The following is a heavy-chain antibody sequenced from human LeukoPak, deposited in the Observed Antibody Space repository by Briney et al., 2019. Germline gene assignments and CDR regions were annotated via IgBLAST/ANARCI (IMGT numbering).Heavy chain of an antibody. CDR1: GFTFSSYS. CDR2: ISSSSTYL. J-gene: IGHJ4*02. V-gene: IGHV3-21*06. D-gene: IGHD4-11*01. CDR3: ARDLTTVTTAVFAY. Sequence: GGSLRLSCAASGFTFSSYSMNWVRQAPGKGLEWVSSISSSSTYLYYADSVKGKFTISRDKAKNSLYLQMNSLRAEDTAVYYCARDLTTVTTAVFAYWGQGTLVTVSS.